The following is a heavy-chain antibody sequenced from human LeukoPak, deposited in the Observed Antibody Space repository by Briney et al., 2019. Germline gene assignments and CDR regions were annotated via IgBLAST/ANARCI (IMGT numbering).Heavy chain of an antibody. CDR1: GFTLSNAW. CDR2: INSDGTST. J-gene: IGHJ4*02. V-gene: IGHV3-74*01. Sequence: GGSLRLSCAASGFTLSNAWMHWVRQAPGKGPVWVSRINSDGTSTSYANTVKGRFPISRDDPKNTLHLQMNNLRAEDTAVYSCARAQGGYSDSWHDYWGQATLVTVPS. D-gene: IGHD6-13*01. CDR3: ARAQGGYSDSWHDY.